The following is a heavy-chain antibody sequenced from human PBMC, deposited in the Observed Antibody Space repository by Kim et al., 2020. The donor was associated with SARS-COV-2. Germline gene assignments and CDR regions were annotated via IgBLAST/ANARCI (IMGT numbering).Heavy chain of an antibody. Sequence: SQTLSLTCAISGDSVSSNSAAWNWIRQSPSRGLEWLGRTYYRSKWYNDYAVSVKSRITINPDTSKNQFSLQLNSVTPEDTAVYYCARGGDYYDSCGYYRRPYGMDVWGQGTTVTVSS. CDR3: ARGGDYYDSCGYYRRPYGMDV. D-gene: IGHD3-22*01. V-gene: IGHV6-1*01. CDR1: GDSVSSNSAA. CDR2: TYYRSKWYN. J-gene: IGHJ6*02.